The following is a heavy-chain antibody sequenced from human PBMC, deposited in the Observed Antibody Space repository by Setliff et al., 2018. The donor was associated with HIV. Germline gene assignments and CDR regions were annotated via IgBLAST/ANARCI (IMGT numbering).Heavy chain of an antibody. CDR2: VYYSGGT. Sequence: ASETLSLTCTVSGGSVSGTSYYWGWIRQPPGKGLEWLANVYYSGGTYYNPSLNSRVTISVDTSRNQFSLKLTSVTAADTALYFCARLGDSGYDFRGYFDYWGQGKLVTVSS. J-gene: IGHJ4*02. D-gene: IGHD5-12*01. CDR3: ARLGDSGYDFRGYFDY. V-gene: IGHV4-39*01. CDR1: GGSVSGTSYY.